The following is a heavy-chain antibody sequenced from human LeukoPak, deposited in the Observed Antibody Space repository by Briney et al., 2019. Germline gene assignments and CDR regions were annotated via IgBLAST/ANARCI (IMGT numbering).Heavy chain of an antibody. Sequence: SETLSLTCNVSGVSISPSFWGWIRQSPTRGLEWIGYVSYRGTNNYNPSLKSRVAISIDTSNSQFSLKLSSVTAADTAVYYCAREGPTESYFDYWGQGILVTVSS. CDR2: VSYRGTN. CDR1: GVSISPSF. CDR3: AREGPTESYFDY. J-gene: IGHJ4*02. D-gene: IGHD1-26*01. V-gene: IGHV4-59*01.